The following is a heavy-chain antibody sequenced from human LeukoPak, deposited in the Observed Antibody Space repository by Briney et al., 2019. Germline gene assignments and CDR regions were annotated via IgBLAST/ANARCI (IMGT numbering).Heavy chain of an antibody. CDR3: ARDDQDYYGSGSYGY. CDR2: ISSSGSTI. Sequence: KSGGSLRLSCAASGFTVSSNYMSWIRQAPGKGLEWVSYISSSGSTIYYADSVKGRFTISRDNAKNSLYLQMDSLRADDTAVYYCARDDQDYYGSGSYGYWGQGTLVTVSS. D-gene: IGHD3-10*01. J-gene: IGHJ4*02. V-gene: IGHV3-11*01. CDR1: GFTVSSNY.